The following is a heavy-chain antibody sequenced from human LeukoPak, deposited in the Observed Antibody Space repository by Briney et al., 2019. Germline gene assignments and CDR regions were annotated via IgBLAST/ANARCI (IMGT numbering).Heavy chain of an antibody. CDR2: FDPEDGET. Sequence: EASVKVSCKVSGYTLTELCMHWVRQAPGKGLEWMGGFDPEDGETIYAQKFQGRVTMTEDTSTDTAYMELSSLRSEDTAVYYCATAVRLGELSPDYWGQGTLVTVSS. CDR3: ATAVRLGELSPDY. J-gene: IGHJ4*02. V-gene: IGHV1-24*01. CDR1: GYTLTELC. D-gene: IGHD3-16*02.